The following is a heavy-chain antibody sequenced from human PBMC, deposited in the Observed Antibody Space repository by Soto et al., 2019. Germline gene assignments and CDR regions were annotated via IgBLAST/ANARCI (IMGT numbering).Heavy chain of an antibody. V-gene: IGHV4-34*01. CDR2: INHSGST. J-gene: IGHJ4*02. D-gene: IGHD3-10*01. Sequence: SETLSLTCAVYGGSFSGYCWSWIRQPPGKGLEWIGEINHSGSTNYNPSLKSRVTISVDTSKNQFSLKLSSVTAADTAVYYCARPRRGSGTFDYWGQGTLVTVSS. CDR1: GGSFSGYC. CDR3: ARPRRGSGTFDY.